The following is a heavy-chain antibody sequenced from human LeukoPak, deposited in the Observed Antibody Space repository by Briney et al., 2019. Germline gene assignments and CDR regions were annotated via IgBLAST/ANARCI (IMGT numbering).Heavy chain of an antibody. J-gene: IGHJ4*02. CDR3: ATGAGSGYYWPLGY. D-gene: IGHD3-22*01. V-gene: IGHV3-30*03. Sequence: PGRSLRLSCAASGFTLSSYGMHWVRQAPGKGLVWVAVISYDGSNKYYADSVKGRFTISRDNSKNTMYLQMNSLRAEDTAVYYCATGAGSGYYWPLGYWGQGTLVTVSS. CDR1: GFTLSSYG. CDR2: ISYDGSNK.